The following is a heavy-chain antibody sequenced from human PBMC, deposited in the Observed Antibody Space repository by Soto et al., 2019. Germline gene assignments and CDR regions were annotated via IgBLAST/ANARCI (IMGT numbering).Heavy chain of an antibody. Sequence: PGGSLRLSCSVFGFTFSNYAMHWVRQAPGKGLQYVSSISSDGGSTYYADSVKGRFTISRDNSKNTLYLQMSSLTVEDTAMYYCVKDRSVDYWGQGTLVTVSS. CDR3: VKDRSVDY. V-gene: IGHV3-64D*06. CDR2: ISSDGGST. J-gene: IGHJ4*02. CDR1: GFTFSNYA.